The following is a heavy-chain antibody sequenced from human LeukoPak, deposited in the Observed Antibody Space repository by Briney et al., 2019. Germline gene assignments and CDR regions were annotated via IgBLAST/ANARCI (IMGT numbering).Heavy chain of an antibody. Sequence: SVKVSCKASGGTFSSYAISWVRQAPGQGLEWMGRIIPIFGTANYAQKFQGRVTITTDESTSTAYMELSSLRSEDTAVYYCASAILDGYNDMYFDYWGQGTLVTVSS. CDR3: ASAILDGYNDMYFDY. J-gene: IGHJ4*02. CDR1: GGTFSSYA. D-gene: IGHD5-24*01. CDR2: IIPIFGTA. V-gene: IGHV1-69*05.